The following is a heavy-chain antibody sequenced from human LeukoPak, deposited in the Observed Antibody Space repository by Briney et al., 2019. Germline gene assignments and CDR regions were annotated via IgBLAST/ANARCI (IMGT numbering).Heavy chain of an antibody. CDR3: GRDQLGASHTPVNY. D-gene: IGHD3-16*01. CDR2: IHHSGST. J-gene: IGHJ4*02. V-gene: IGHV4-4*02. Sequence: SETLSLTCAVSGGSISSSNWWGWVRQPPGKGLEWIGEIHHSGSTNYSPSLKSRVTMLVDKSKNQFSLILHSVTAADTAVYYCGRDQLGASHTPVNYWGQGTLVTVSS. CDR1: GGSISSSNW.